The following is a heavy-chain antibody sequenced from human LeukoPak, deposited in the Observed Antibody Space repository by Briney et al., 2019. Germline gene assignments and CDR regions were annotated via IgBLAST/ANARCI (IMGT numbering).Heavy chain of an antibody. J-gene: IGHJ4*02. V-gene: IGHV4-59*01. D-gene: IGHD6-13*01. CDR3: ARGVYIAAAQYGY. Sequence: SETLCLTCTVSGGSISSCYWSRIRQPPGKELEWIGYIYYSGTTNYNPSLKSRVTISVDTSKNQFSLKLSSVTAADTAVYYCARGVYIAAAQYGYWGQGTLVTVSS. CDR2: IYYSGTT. CDR1: GGSISSCY.